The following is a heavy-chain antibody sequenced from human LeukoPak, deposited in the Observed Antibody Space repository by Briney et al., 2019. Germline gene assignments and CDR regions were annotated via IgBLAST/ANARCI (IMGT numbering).Heavy chain of an antibody. J-gene: IGHJ4*02. Sequence: ASVKVSCKASGYTFTSYGISWVRQAPGQGLEWMGWISAYNGNTNYAQKLQGRVTMATDTSTTTAYMELRSLRSDDTAVYYCARDTGYGSFFDYWGQGTLVTVSS. CDR3: ARDTGYGSFFDY. CDR1: GYTFTSYG. D-gene: IGHD5-18*01. CDR2: ISAYNGNT. V-gene: IGHV1-18*01.